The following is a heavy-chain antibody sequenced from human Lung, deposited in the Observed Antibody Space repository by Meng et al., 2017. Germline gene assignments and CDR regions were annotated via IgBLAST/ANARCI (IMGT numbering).Heavy chain of an antibody. D-gene: IGHD3-16*01. Sequence: GESLKISCAASGVNFRNYAMHWLRQAPGKGLEWVTDLSSDGSNEHYANSVRGRFTISRDNAKNTLYLQMNSLRPEDTAVYDWVRDWGGLAMFDYWGQGTLVTVSS. J-gene: IGHJ4*02. CDR3: VRDWGGLAMFDY. CDR1: GVNFRNYA. CDR2: LSSDGSNE. V-gene: IGHV3-30*01.